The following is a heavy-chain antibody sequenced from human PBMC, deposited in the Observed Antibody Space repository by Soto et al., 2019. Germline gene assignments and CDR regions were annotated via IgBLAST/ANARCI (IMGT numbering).Heavy chain of an antibody. CDR2: VNNDGTDT. CDR3: ARGGLQRALDV. CDR1: GFTFSNYW. J-gene: IGHJ6*02. V-gene: IGHV3-74*03. Sequence: EVQLVESGGGLVQPGGSLRLSCAASGFTFSNYWMYWVRHAPGKGLVWVSRVNNDGTDTTHADSVKGRFTISRDNAENTLYLQMNSLRAEDTAVYYCARGGLQRALDVWGQGSTVTVSS. D-gene: IGHD6-25*01.